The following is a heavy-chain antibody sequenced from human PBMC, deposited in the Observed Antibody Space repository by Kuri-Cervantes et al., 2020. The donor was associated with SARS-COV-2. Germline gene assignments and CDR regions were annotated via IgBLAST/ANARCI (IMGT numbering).Heavy chain of an antibody. CDR1: GGSVSSGSYY. CDR2: IYYSGST. J-gene: IGHJ4*02. CDR3: ARANSDARLDY. V-gene: IGHV4-61*01. Sequence: ESLKISCTVSGGSVSSGSYYWSWIRQPPGKRLEWIGYIYYSGSTNYNPSLKSRVTISVDTSKNQFSLRLRSVTAADTAVYYCARANSDARLDYWGQGTLVTVSS. D-gene: IGHD3-16*01.